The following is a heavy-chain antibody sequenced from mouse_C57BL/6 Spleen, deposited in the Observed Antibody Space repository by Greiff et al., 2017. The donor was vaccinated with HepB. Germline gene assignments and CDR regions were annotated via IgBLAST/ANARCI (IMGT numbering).Heavy chain of an antibody. CDR3: ARLGAYAMDY. Sequence: VQLQQSGAELVKPGASVKLSCKASGYTFTSYWMHWVKQRPGQGLEWIGMIHPNSGSTNYNEKFKSKATLTVDKSSSTAYMQLSSLTSEDSAVYYCARLGAYAMDYWGQGTSVTVSS. CDR1: GYTFTSYW. V-gene: IGHV1-64*01. D-gene: IGHD3-1*01. CDR2: IHPNSGST. J-gene: IGHJ4*01.